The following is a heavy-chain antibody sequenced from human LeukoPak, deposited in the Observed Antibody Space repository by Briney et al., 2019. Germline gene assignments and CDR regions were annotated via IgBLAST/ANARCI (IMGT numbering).Heavy chain of an antibody. Sequence: GSSVKVSCKASGYTFTSYAMHWVRQAPGQRLEWMGWINAGNGNTKYSQKFQGRVTITRDTSASTAYMELSSLRSEDTAVYYCARAGKLSPGDYWGQGTLVTVSS. CDR2: INAGNGNT. CDR1: GYTFTSYA. D-gene: IGHD2-15*01. CDR3: ARAGKLSPGDY. V-gene: IGHV1-3*01. J-gene: IGHJ4*02.